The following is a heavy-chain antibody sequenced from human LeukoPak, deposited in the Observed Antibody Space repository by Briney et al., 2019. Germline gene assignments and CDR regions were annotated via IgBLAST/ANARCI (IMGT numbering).Heavy chain of an antibody. V-gene: IGHV1-18*01. J-gene: IGHJ4*02. CDR2: ISAYNGNT. CDR3: ARVAFDSSGYYYVDY. Sequence: ASVKISCKASGYTFTSYGISCVRQAPGQGREWMGGISAYNGNTNCAQKLQGRVTMTTDTYTSKDYMELRSLTSDDTAVYYCARVAFDSSGYYYVDYWGQGTLVTVSS. CDR1: GYTFTSYG. D-gene: IGHD3-22*01.